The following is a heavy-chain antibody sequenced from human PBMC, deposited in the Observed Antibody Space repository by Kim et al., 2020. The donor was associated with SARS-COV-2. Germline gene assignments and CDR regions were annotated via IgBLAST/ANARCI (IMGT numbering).Heavy chain of an antibody. J-gene: IGHJ5*02. Sequence: DGASVKGRLTISRDDSQSIAYLQMNSLKTEDTAVYFCTRVGAGFASGSFHPWGQGTLVTVSS. CDR3: TRVGAGFASGSFHP. D-gene: IGHD3-10*01. V-gene: IGHV3-49*02.